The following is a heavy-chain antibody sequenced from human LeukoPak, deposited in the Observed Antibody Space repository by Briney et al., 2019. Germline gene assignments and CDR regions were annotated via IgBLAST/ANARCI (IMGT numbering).Heavy chain of an antibody. CDR3: ARSFGWSSGYTPIDY. V-gene: IGHV4-39*07. Sequence: SETLSLTCTVSGGSISSSSYYWGWIRQPPGKGLEWIGSIYYSGSTYYNPSLKSRVTISVDTSKNQFSLKLSSVTAADTAVYYCARSFGWSSGYTPIDYWGQGTLVTVSS. J-gene: IGHJ4*02. CDR2: IYYSGST. CDR1: GGSISSSSYY. D-gene: IGHD3-22*01.